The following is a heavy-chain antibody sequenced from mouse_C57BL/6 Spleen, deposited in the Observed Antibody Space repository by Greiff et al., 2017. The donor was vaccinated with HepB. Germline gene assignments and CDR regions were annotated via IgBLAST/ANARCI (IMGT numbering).Heavy chain of an antibody. CDR1: GFSFNTYA. J-gene: IGHJ3*01. CDR3: VGQEADWFAY. V-gene: IGHV10-1*01. CDR2: IRSKSNNYAT. Sequence: EVQGVESGGGLVQPKGSLKLSCAASGFSFNTYAMNWVRQAPGKGLEWVARIRSKSNNYATYYADSVKDRFTISRDDSESMLYLQMNNLKTEDTAMYYCVGQEADWFAYWGQGTLVTVSA.